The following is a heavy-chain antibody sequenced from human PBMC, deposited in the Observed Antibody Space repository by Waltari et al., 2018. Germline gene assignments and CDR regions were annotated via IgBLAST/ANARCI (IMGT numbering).Heavy chain of an antibody. CDR1: GFSFTISP. V-gene: IGHV3-30*18. D-gene: IGHD6-13*01. J-gene: IGHJ6*03. CDR3: AKDAAAAPAYYYYKDV. Sequence: QVQLVESGGGVVQPGRSLRLSCAASGFSFTISPMHWVRQAPGKGLEWVVVISLDGVNKDYGDSVKGRFTISRDNSKNTLYLQMNSLRAEDTAVYYCAKDAAAAPAYYYYKDVWGKGTTVTISS. CDR2: ISLDGVNK.